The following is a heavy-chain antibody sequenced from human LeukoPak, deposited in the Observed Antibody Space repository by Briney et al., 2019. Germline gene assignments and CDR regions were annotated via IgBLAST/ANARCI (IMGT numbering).Heavy chain of an antibody. CDR2: VSGSGGTT. D-gene: IGHD2-21*01. V-gene: IGHV3-23*01. CDR1: GFTFSHYY. J-gene: IGHJ6*03. CDR3: AKDGWDVVVTIVVGEYYYMDV. Sequence: PGGSLRLSCAASGFTFSHYYMSWVRQAPGKGLEWVSAVSGSGGTTYYADSVKGRFTISRGNSKDTVYLQMNSLRAEDTAVYYCAKDGWDVVVTIVVGEYYYMDVWGKGTTVTVS.